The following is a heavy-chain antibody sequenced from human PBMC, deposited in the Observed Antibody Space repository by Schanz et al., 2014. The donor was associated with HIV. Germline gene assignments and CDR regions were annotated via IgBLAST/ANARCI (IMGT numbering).Heavy chain of an antibody. Sequence: EVQLLESGGGLEQPGGSLRLSCAASGFNFNNYAMTWVRQAPGKGLEWVSTISGSGGSPYYADSVKGRFTISRDNSKNTLYLQMKSLRPEDTAVYYCAKDRNHYDSRYRGKGNYYYYYGMDVWGQGTTVTVSS. V-gene: IGHV3-23*01. CDR2: ISGSGGSP. D-gene: IGHD3-22*01. CDR1: GFNFNNYA. CDR3: AKDRNHYDSRYRGKGNYYYYYGMDV. J-gene: IGHJ6*02.